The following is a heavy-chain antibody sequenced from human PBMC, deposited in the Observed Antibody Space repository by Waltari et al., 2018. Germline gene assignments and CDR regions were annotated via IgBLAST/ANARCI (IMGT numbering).Heavy chain of an antibody. CDR1: GGSISSGGYY. CDR3: ARYCGVVTPYYYYMDV. J-gene: IGHJ6*03. V-gene: IGHV4-31*03. CDR2: IDDSGSR. D-gene: IGHD3-3*01. Sequence: QVQLQESGPGLVKPSQTLSLTCTVSGGSISSGGYYWSWIRQHPGEGLELVGFIDDSGSRYCNPSLQSRVTISVDTSKNQYSLKLSSVTAADTAVYYCARYCGVVTPYYYYMDVWGKGTTVTVSS.